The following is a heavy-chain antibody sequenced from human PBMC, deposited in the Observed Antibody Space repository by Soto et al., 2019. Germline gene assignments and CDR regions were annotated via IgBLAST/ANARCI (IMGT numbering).Heavy chain of an antibody. CDR2: INPSDGNR. Sequence: ASVKVSCKASGYTFTSYGISWVRQAPGQGLEWMGWINPSDGNRNFAQKFEDRVTMTTATSTNTVFLELRSLKSDDTAIYYCARDRLRGYDSSGFYSWGQGTMVTVSS. D-gene: IGHD3-22*01. CDR3: ARDRLRGYDSSGFYS. J-gene: IGHJ4*02. CDR1: GYTFTSYG. V-gene: IGHV1-18*01.